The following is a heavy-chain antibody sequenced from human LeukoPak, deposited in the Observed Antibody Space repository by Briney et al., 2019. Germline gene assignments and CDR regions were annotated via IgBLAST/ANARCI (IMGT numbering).Heavy chain of an antibody. CDR1: GGTFSSYA. Sequence: ASVKVSCKASGGTFSSYAISWVRQAPGQGLEWMGRIIPILGVANYAQKFQGRVTITADKSTSTAYMELSSLRSEDTAVYYCARAPYYYDSSGYSVGSIDYWGQGTLVTVSS. J-gene: IGHJ4*02. V-gene: IGHV1-69*04. CDR2: IIPILGVA. CDR3: ARAPYYYDSSGYSVGSIDY. D-gene: IGHD3-22*01.